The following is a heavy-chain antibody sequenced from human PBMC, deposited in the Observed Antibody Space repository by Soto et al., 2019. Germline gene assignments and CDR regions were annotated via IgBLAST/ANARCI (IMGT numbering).Heavy chain of an antibody. D-gene: IGHD3-3*01. CDR2: VRGNDDNA. CDR3: AKDWTHFDY. Sequence: GGSLRLSCAASGFIFSDYAMSWVRQAPGKGLEWVSLVRGNDDNAYYADSVRGRFTISRDNSKNTLYLQMNSLRAEDTALYYCAKDWTHFDYWGPGTLVTVSS. J-gene: IGHJ4*02. CDR1: GFIFSDYA. V-gene: IGHV3-23*01.